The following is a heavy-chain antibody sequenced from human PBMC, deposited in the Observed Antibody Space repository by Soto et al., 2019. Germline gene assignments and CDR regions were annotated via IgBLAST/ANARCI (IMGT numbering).Heavy chain of an antibody. CDR1: GGSISSSSYY. CDR3: ARHPAVEPPGYYYYYGMDV. D-gene: IGHD1-1*01. Sequence: SETLSLTCTVSGGSISSSSYYWGWIRQPPGKGLEWIVSIYYSGSTYYNPSLKSRVTISVDTSKNQFSLKLSSVTAADTAVYYCARHPAVEPPGYYYYYGMDVWGQGTTVTVSS. J-gene: IGHJ6*02. CDR2: IYYSGST. V-gene: IGHV4-39*01.